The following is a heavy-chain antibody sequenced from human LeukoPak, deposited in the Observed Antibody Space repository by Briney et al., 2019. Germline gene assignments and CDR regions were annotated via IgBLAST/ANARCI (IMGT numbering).Heavy chain of an antibody. D-gene: IGHD3-10*01. CDR2: ISYDGSNK. Sequence: GGSLRLSCAASGFTFSSYAMHWVRQAPGKGLEWVAVISYDGSNKYYADSVKGRFTISKDNSKNTLYLQMNSLRAEDTAVYYCARMVRGVILWGQGTLVTVSS. CDR1: GFTFSSYA. J-gene: IGHJ4*02. V-gene: IGHV3-30-3*01. CDR3: ARMVRGVIL.